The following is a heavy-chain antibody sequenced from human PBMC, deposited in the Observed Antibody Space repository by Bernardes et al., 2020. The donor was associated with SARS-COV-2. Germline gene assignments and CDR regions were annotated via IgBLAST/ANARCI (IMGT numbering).Heavy chain of an antibody. V-gene: IGHV4-31*03. D-gene: IGHD5-12*01. CDR1: GGSISSDGHY. Sequence: SEPLSLTCTVSGGSISSDGHYWSWVRQHPGKGLEWIGYIYYSGSTYYNPSFKSRVTISVDTSKHQFSLKLTSATVADTAVYYCARGGHDPLGMDVWGQGTTVTVSS. CDR3: ARGGHDPLGMDV. CDR2: IYYSGST. J-gene: IGHJ6*02.